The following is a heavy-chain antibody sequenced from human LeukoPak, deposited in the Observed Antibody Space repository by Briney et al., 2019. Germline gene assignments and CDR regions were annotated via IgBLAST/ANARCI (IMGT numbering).Heavy chain of an antibody. J-gene: IGHJ3*02. D-gene: IGHD5-18*01. Sequence: SETLSLTCTVSGGSISSSSYYWGWIRQPPGKGLEWIGSIYYSGSTNYNPSLKSRVTMSVDTSKNQFSLKLSSVTAADTAVYYCAGYSYGQGGIWGQGTRVTVSS. CDR3: AGYSYGQGGI. CDR2: IYYSGST. V-gene: IGHV4-39*07. CDR1: GGSISSSSYY.